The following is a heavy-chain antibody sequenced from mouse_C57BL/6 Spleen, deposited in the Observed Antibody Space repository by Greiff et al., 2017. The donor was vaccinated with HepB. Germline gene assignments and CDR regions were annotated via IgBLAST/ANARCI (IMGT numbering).Heavy chain of an antibody. CDR1: GYTFTSYW. CDR2: IDPSDSYT. V-gene: IGHV1-59*01. J-gene: IGHJ4*01. Sequence: VQLQQPGAELVRPGTSVKLSCKASGYTFTSYWMHWVKQRPGQGLEWIGVIDPSDSYTNYNQKFKGKATLTVDTSSSTAYMQLSSLTSEDSAVYYCARYLPYAMDYWGQGTSVTVSS. CDR3: ARYLPYAMDY.